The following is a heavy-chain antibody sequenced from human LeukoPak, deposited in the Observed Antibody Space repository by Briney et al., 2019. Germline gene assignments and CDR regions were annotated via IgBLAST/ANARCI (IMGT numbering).Heavy chain of an antibody. CDR2: ISYDGSNK. V-gene: IGHV3-30*04. CDR1: GFTFSSYA. CDR3: ARALPEENYDILTGYSLTAYYYYYMDV. J-gene: IGHJ6*03. Sequence: PGGSLRLSCAASGFTFSSYAMHWVRQAPGKGLEWVAVISYDGSNKYYADSVKGRFTISRDNSKNTLYLQMNSLRAEDTAVYYCARALPEENYDILTGYSLTAYYYYYMDVWGKGTTVTVSS. D-gene: IGHD3-9*01.